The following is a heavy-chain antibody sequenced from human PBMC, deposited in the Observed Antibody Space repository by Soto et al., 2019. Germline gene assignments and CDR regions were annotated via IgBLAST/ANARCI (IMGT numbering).Heavy chain of an antibody. V-gene: IGHV4-59*01. J-gene: IGHJ3*02. CDR3: ARTYDGSGPNSGGYAFDI. CDR2: IYYSGT. Sequence: QVQLQESGPGLVKPSETLSLTCSVSGGSISSYYWSWIRQPPGKGLEWIAYIYYSGTSYNPSLKSRGSISLDTSNDQFSLKLSSVTAADTAVYYCARTYDGSGPNSGGYAFDIWGQGTMVTVSS. D-gene: IGHD3-22*01. CDR1: GGSISSYY.